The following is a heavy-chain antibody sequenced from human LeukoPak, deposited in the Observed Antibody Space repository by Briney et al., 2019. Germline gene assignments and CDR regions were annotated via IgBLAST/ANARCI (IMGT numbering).Heavy chain of an antibody. D-gene: IGHD6-6*01. J-gene: IGHJ4*02. CDR2: IKQDGSQR. CDR1: GFTFSDYW. CDR3: ARRGGSSSRRSPIDY. Sequence: GGSLRLSCTASGFTFSDYWMTWVRQAPGKGPEWVANIKQDGSQRYYVDSVRGRFTISRDNAKNSLFLQMNGLRAEDTTVYYCARRGGSSSRRSPIDYWGQGTLVTVSS. V-gene: IGHV3-7*01.